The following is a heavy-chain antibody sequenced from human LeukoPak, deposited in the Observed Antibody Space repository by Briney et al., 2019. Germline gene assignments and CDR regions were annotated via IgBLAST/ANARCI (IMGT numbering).Heavy chain of an antibody. V-gene: IGHV4-59*01. CDR3: ARGEVITSTVTTYFDY. CDR2: IYYSGST. CDR1: GGSISSYY. J-gene: IGHJ4*02. Sequence: PSETPSLTCTVSGGSISSYYWSWIRQPPGKGLEWIGYIYYSGSTNYNPSLKSRVTISVDTSKNQFSLKLSSVTAADTAVYYCARGEVITSTVTTYFDYWGQGTPVTVSS. D-gene: IGHD4-17*01.